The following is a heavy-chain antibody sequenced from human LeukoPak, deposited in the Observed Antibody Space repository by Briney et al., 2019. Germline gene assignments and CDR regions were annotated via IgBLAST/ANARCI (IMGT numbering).Heavy chain of an antibody. Sequence: TSETLSLTCSVSGGSVSRSDSYWDWIRQPPGKGLEWIGTIYFSGRAYYSPSLKSRVTMSVDPSNNQFSLNLRSVTAADTAVYYCARRRYYDGSGYLEWGQGTLLSVSS. D-gene: IGHD3-22*01. V-gene: IGHV4-39*01. CDR3: ARRRYYDGSGYLE. J-gene: IGHJ1*01. CDR1: GGSVSRSDSY. CDR2: IYFSGRA.